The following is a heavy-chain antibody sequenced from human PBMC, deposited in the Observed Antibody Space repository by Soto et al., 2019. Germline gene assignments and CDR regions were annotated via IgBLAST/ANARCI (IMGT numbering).Heavy chain of an antibody. CDR1: GFTFSNYW. V-gene: IGHV3-74*01. CDR2: INTDGSYT. CDR3: ARDLIDPRHDPCDI. J-gene: IGHJ3*02. D-gene: IGHD3-16*01. Sequence: GGSLRLSCAASGFTFSNYWMHWVRQAPGEGLVWVSRINTDGSYTAHADSVKGRFTISRDNARNTLFLQMNSLGAEDTAVYYCARDLIDPRHDPCDIWGQGTMVTVSS.